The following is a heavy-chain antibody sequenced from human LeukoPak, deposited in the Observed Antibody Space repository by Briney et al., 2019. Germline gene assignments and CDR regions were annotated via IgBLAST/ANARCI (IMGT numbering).Heavy chain of an antibody. CDR3: ARASRVIYSSSGNDAFDI. J-gene: IGHJ3*02. D-gene: IGHD6-6*01. Sequence: PGGSLRLSCVASGFTFSSFSMSWVRQAPGKALEWVANIKQDGSEKYYVDSVKGRFTISRDNAKNSLYLQMNSLRAEDTAVYYCARASRVIYSSSGNDAFDIWGQGTMVTVSS. V-gene: IGHV3-7*01. CDR2: IKQDGSEK. CDR1: GFTFSSFS.